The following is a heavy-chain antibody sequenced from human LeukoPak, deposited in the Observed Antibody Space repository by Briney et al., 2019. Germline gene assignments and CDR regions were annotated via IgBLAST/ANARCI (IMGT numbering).Heavy chain of an antibody. D-gene: IGHD3-10*01. CDR2: ISGSGGST. CDR1: GFTFSSYA. V-gene: IGHV3-23*01. CDR3: AKFYGSGSYFHDAFDI. J-gene: IGHJ3*02. Sequence: PGGSLRLSCAASGFTFSSYAMSWVRQAPGKGLEWVSAISGSGGSTYYADSVKGRFTISRDNSKNTLYLQMNSLRAEDTAVYYCAKFYGSGSYFHDAFDIWGQGTKVTVSS.